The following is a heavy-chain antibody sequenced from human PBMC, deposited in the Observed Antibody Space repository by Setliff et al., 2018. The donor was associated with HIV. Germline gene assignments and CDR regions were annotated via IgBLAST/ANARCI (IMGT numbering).Heavy chain of an antibody. CDR1: GDSIKSHH. V-gene: IGHV4-4*09. CDR3: ARQLDYTNGRYSDY. J-gene: IGHJ4*02. D-gene: IGHD4-4*01. CDR2: TDASGDT. Sequence: PSETLSLTCTVSGDSIKSHHWSWIRQPAGKGLEWLAYTDASGDTNYNPSLRGRVIISLDTSNNQFSLNLNSVTAADTAVYYCARQLDYTNGRYSDYWGPGTLVTVSS.